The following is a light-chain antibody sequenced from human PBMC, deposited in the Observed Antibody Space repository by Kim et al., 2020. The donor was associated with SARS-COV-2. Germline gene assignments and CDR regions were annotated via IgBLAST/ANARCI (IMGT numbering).Light chain of an antibody. V-gene: IGKV3-20*01. CDR3: QQFVNSVYT. CDR1: QSIISSY. CDR2: GAS. Sequence: LLTQSPGTLSLSPGDRATLSCRASQSIISSYLAWYQQTPGQAPRLLIYGASYRATGIPDRFSDSGSGTDYTLTISRLEPEDFAVYYCQQFVNSVYTFGKGTKLEI. J-gene: IGKJ2*01.